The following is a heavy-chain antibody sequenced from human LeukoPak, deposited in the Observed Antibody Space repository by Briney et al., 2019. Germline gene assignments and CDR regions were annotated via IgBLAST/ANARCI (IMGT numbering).Heavy chain of an antibody. D-gene: IGHD4-17*01. Sequence: IPSETLSLTCAVYCVSFSGYYWSWIRQPPGKGLEGIGEINHSGSTNYNPSLKSRVTISVDTSKNQSSLQLSSVTAADTAVYYCARVGYEAWREYGDPFDYWGQGTLVTVSS. CDR2: INHSGST. CDR1: CVSFSGYY. V-gene: IGHV4-34*01. CDR3: ARVGYEAWREYGDPFDY. J-gene: IGHJ4*02.